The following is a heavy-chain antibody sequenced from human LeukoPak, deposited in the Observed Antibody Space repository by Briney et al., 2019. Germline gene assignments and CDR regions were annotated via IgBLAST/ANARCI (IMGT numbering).Heavy chain of an antibody. J-gene: IGHJ4*02. Sequence: GTSLRLSCVASGFTFTNYAMSWVRQAPGKGLEWVSAITGSDGSSYHADSVKGRFTISRDNSKNTLYLQVNSLRAEDTAVYYCAKWGDYDILTGYYVPDYWGQGTLVTVSS. CDR1: GFTFTNYA. V-gene: IGHV3-23*01. CDR3: AKWGDYDILTGYYVPDY. D-gene: IGHD3-9*01. CDR2: ITGSDGSS.